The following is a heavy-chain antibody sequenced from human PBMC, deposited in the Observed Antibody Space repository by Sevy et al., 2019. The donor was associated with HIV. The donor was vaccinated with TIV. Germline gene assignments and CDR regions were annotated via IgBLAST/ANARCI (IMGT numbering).Heavy chain of an antibody. Sequence: GGSLRLSCAASGFTFSSYWMSWVRQAPGKGLEWVANIKQDGSEKYYVDSVKGRFTISRDNAKNSLYLQMNSLRAEDTAVYYCAIEVIKGLGYYYYYMDVWGKGTTVTVSS. V-gene: IGHV3-7*03. CDR2: IKQDGSEK. D-gene: IGHD3-16*02. CDR1: GFTFSSYW. CDR3: AIEVIKGLGYYYYYMDV. J-gene: IGHJ6*03.